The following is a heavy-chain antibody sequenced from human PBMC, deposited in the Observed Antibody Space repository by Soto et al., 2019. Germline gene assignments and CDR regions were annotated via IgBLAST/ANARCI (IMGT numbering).Heavy chain of an antibody. CDR2: NSAYNGNT. D-gene: IGHD6-13*01. J-gene: IGHJ6*02. CDR3: ARDQKQQLVHNYYGMDV. Sequence: ASVKVSCKASGYTFTSYGISWVRQAPGQGLEWMGWNSAYNGNTNYAQKLQGRVTMTTDTSTSTAYMELRSLRSDDTAVYYCARDQKQQLVHNYYGMDVWGQGTTVTVSS. CDR1: GYTFTSYG. V-gene: IGHV1-18*01.